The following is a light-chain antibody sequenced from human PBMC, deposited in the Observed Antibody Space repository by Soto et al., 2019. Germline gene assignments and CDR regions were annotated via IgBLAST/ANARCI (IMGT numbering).Light chain of an antibody. V-gene: IGKV3-11*01. CDR3: QQRSNWPPIT. CDR1: QSISTY. J-gene: IGKJ5*01. Sequence: EIVLTHSPATLSLSPGERATLSCRASQSISTYLAWYQQKPGQAPRLLIYDASNRATGIPARFSGSGSGTDFTLTISSLEPEDFPVYYCQQRSNWPPITFGQGTRLEIK. CDR2: DAS.